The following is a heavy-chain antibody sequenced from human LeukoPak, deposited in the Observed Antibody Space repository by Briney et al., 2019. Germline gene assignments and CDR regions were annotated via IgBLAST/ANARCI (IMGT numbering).Heavy chain of an antibody. D-gene: IGHD6-19*01. CDR1: GFTFSSYG. V-gene: IGHV3-30*18. J-gene: IGHJ5*02. CDR2: ISYDGSNK. CDR3: AKDQWLDL. Sequence: GGSLRLSCAASGFTFSSYGMHWVRKAPGKGLEWVAVISYDGSNKYYADSVKGRFTISRDNSKNTLYLQMNSLRAEDTAVYYCAKDQWLDLWGQGTLVTVSS.